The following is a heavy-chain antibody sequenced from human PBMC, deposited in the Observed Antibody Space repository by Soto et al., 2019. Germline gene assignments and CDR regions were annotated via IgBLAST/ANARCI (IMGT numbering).Heavy chain of an antibody. V-gene: IGHV1-46*01. CDR1: GYTFTSYY. CDR3: AREGGSSSSVDYYYYGMDV. Sequence: ASVKVSCKASGYTFTSYYMHWVRQAPGQGLEWMGIINPSGGSTSYALKFQGRVTMTRDTSTSTVYMELSSLRSEDTAVYYCAREGGSSSSVDYYYYGMDVWGQGTTVTVSS. J-gene: IGHJ6*02. D-gene: IGHD6-6*01. CDR2: INPSGGST.